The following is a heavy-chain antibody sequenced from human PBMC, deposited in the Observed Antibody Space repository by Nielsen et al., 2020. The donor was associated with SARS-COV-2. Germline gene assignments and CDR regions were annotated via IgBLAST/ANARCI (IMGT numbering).Heavy chain of an antibody. J-gene: IGHJ2*01. CDR2: ISYDGSNK. CDR3: AKLGDYVHWYFDL. CDR1: GFTFSSYG. D-gene: IGHD4-17*01. Sequence: GESLKISCAASGFTFSSYGMHWVRQAPGKGLEWVAVISYDGSNKYYADSVKGRFTISRDNSKNTLYLQMNSLRAEDTALYYCAKLGDYVHWYFDLWGRGTLVTVSS. V-gene: IGHV3-30*18.